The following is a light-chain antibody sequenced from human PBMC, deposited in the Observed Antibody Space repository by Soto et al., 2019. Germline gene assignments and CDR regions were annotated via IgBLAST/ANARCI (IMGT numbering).Light chain of an antibody. J-gene: IGLJ1*01. V-gene: IGLV2-14*03. CDR3: SSYTASAPFYI. CDR1: RTDVDGYDY. CDR2: DVN. Sequence: QSALTQPASVSGSPGQSITISCTGARTDVDGYDYVTWYQQHPGQAPKPMIYDVNNRPSGVSHRFSGSKSGDTASLTISGLQAEDDADYYCSSYTASAPFYIFGTGTKLTVL.